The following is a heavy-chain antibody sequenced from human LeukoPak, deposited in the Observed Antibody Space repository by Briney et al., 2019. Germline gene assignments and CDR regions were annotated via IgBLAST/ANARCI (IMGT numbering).Heavy chain of an antibody. CDR3: ASLHRAYDYFDY. J-gene: IGHJ4*02. CDR2: IKQDGSEK. D-gene: IGHD3-16*01. CDR1: GFTFSSYW. Sequence: GGSLRLSCAASGFTFSSYWMSWVRQAPGKGLEWVANIKQDGSEKYYVDSVKGRFTISRDNAKNSLYLQKNSLRAEDTAVYYCASLHRAYDYFDYWGQGTLVTVSS. V-gene: IGHV3-7*01.